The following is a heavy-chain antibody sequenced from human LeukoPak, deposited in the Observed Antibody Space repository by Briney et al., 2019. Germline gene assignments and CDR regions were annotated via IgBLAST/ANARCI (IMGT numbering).Heavy chain of an antibody. J-gene: IGHJ4*02. CDR1: GGTFSSYA. CDR2: IIPIFGTA. D-gene: IGHD6-13*01. V-gene: IGHV1-69*01. CDR3: ARARTSSSWNLPFDY. Sequence: SVKVSWKASGGTFSSYAISWVRQAPGQGLEWMGGIIPIFGTANYAQKFQGRVTITADESTSTAYMELSSLRSEDTAVYYCARARTSSSWNLPFDYWGQGTLVTVSS.